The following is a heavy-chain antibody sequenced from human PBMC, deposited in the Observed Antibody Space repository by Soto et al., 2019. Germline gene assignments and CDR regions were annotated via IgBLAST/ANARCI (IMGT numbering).Heavy chain of an antibody. Sequence: GASVKVSCKASGYTFTRNAIHWVRQAPGQRLEWIGKIDAGNGNTKYSQKFQDRVTITRDTSASAAYMELRTLRPEDTALYYCVKDRGTIYNVVNEIFDNWGQGTMVTVSS. CDR2: IDAGNGNT. J-gene: IGHJ3*02. CDR3: VKDRGTIYNVVNEIFDN. D-gene: IGHD3-3*01. V-gene: IGHV1-3*01. CDR1: GYTFTRNA.